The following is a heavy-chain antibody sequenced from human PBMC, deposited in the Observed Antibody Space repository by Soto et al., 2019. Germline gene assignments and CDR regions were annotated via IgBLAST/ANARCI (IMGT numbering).Heavy chain of an antibody. CDR1: GYTLSELA. CDR3: ATMGFCGPGCYSFDY. D-gene: IGHD2-21*02. Sequence: ASVKVSCKVSGYTLSELAIHWERQAPAKGFEWMGGFDPEGSDTIYAQKFQGRVTMTSDPSTKTASMELESLSSEDTAFFTCATMGFCGPGCYSFDYWGQVTLVTVS. J-gene: IGHJ4*02. CDR2: FDPEGSDT. V-gene: IGHV1-24*01.